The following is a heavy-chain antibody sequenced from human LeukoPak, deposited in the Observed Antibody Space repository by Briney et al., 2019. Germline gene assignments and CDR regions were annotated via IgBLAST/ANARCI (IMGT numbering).Heavy chain of an antibody. J-gene: IGHJ4*02. CDR2: IKQDGSEK. D-gene: IGHD3-3*01. CDR3: ARDRRFLEWLLPLFDY. CDR1: GFTFSSYW. Sequence: QSGGSLRLSCAASGFTFSSYWMSWVRQAPGKGLEWVANIKQDGSEKYYVDSVKGRFTISRDNAKNSLYLQTNSLRAEDTAVYYCARDRRFLEWLLPLFDYWGQGTLVTVSS. V-gene: IGHV3-7*01.